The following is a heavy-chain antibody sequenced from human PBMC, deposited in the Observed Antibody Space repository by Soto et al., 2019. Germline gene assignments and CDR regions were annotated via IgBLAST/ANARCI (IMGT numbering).Heavy chain of an antibody. V-gene: IGHV4-30-4*01. Sequence: QVQLQESGPGLVKPSQTLSLTCTVSGGSIGSGDYYWSWIRQPPGKGLEWIGYIYYSGSTYYNPSLQSRLTISVDTSKNQCSLKLSSVTAADPALYYCARAPYRGANSRGAFDIWGQGTMVHVSS. CDR1: GGSIGSGDYY. D-gene: IGHD7-27*01. CDR3: ARAPYRGANSRGAFDI. CDR2: IYYSGST. J-gene: IGHJ3*02.